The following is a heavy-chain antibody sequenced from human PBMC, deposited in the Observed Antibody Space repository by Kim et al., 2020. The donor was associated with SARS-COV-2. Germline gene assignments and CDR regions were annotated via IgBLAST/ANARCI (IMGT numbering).Heavy chain of an antibody. Sequence: GGSLRLSCAASGFTFSSYGMHWVRQAPGKGLEWVAVIWYDGSNKYYADSVKGRFTISRDNSKNTLYLQMNSLRAEDTAVYYCARDFRGYSYGSYYYYGMDVWGQGTTVTVSS. CDR2: IWYDGSNK. CDR3: ARDFRGYSYGSYYYYGMDV. V-gene: IGHV3-33*01. J-gene: IGHJ6*02. CDR1: GFTFSSYG. D-gene: IGHD5-18*01.